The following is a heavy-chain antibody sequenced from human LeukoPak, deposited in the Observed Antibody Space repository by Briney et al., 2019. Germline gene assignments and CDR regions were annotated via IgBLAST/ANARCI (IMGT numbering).Heavy chain of an antibody. V-gene: IGHV3-15*01. D-gene: IGHD3-3*01. CDR2: IKSKTDGGTT. Sequence: KPGGSLRLSCAASGFTFSSYSMNWVRQAPGKGLEWVGRIKSKTDGGTTDYAAPVKGRFTISRDDSKNTLYLQMNSLKTEDTAVYYCTTDAKSTLRFLEWLGSPYYYYYGMDVWGQGTTVTVSS. CDR3: TTDAKSTLRFLEWLGSPYYYYYGMDV. CDR1: GFTFSSYS. J-gene: IGHJ6*02.